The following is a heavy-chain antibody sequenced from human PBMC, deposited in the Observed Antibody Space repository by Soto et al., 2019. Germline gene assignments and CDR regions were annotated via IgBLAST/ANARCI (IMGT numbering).Heavy chain of an antibody. D-gene: IGHD2-2*01. Sequence: GWSLRLSCASSVFTFIDYGLSWVRQAPGKGLEWVSSISGSRGSTTYYAGSVKGRFTISRDNSKNTLYLQMNSLRVEDTAVYYCAQDRGCSGSTCYQAYWGPGTLVTVSS. V-gene: IGHV3-23*01. CDR3: AQDRGCSGSTCYQAY. CDR2: ISGSRGSTT. CDR1: VFTFIDYG. J-gene: IGHJ4*02.